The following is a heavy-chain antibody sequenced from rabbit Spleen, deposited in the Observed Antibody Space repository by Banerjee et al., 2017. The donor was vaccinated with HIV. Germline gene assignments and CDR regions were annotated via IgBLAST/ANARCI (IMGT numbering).Heavy chain of an antibody. CDR3: ARDLAAWNSGSYAFNL. V-gene: IGHV1S47*01. Sequence: EESGGDLVQPGGSLTLTCKVSGFDFSSDAMCWVRQAPGKRPEWIACIYNGDGSTYYASWVNGRFTISKTSSTTVTLQMTSLTGADTATYFCARDLAAWNSGSYAFNLWGPGTLVTVS. CDR1: GFDFSSDA. D-gene: IGHD1-1*01. J-gene: IGHJ4*01. CDR2: IYNGDGST.